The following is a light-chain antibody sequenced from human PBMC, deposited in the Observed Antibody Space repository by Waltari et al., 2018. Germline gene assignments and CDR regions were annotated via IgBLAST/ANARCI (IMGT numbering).Light chain of an antibody. CDR2: KDN. CDR3: QSADSSGPSVV. V-gene: IGLV3-25*03. CDR1: LLDKQY. J-gene: IGLJ2*01. Sequence: SYELTQPSSMSVSPGPTARITCSGNLLDKQYGYWYQQKPGQAPILVIFKDNERPSGVPERFSGSRSGKTGTLTISGVQAEDEADYYCQSADSSGPSVVFGGGTKLT.